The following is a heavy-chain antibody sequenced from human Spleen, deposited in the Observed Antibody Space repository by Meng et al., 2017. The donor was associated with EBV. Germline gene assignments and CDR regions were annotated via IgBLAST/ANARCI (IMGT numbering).Heavy chain of an antibody. V-gene: IGHV1-8*01. CDR3: GRGIRNQLFSDY. J-gene: IGHJ4*02. D-gene: IGHD2-15*01. CDR1: GNTFSDYD. CDR2: MNPNSGNT. Sequence: QVQLVQPGAKVKKPRDSVKFSCKASGNTFSDYDFTWVRQASGKGLEWMGWMNPNSGNTGFARKFRGRVTVTKDSSISTAYMELSSLTSDDTAVYFCGRGIRNQLFSDYWGQGTLVTVSS.